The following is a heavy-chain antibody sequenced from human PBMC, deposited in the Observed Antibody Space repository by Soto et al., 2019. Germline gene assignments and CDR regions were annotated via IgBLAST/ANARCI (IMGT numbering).Heavy chain of an antibody. CDR1: SGSISSYY. D-gene: IGHD4-17*01. V-gene: IGHV4-59*12. CDR3: ARAHYGDYGYGMDV. Sequence: PSETLSLTCTVSSGSISSYYWNWIRQPPGKGLEWIGSIYYSGNTNYSPSLKSRVTISVDTSKNQFSLKLSSVTAADTAVYYCARAHYGDYGYGMDVWGQGTTVTVSS. J-gene: IGHJ6*02. CDR2: IYYSGNT.